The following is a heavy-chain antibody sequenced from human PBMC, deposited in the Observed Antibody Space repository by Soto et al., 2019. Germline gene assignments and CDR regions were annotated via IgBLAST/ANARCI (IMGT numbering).Heavy chain of an antibody. V-gene: IGHV3-23*01. CDR1: GFSFSTYP. D-gene: IGHD3-10*01. J-gene: IGHJ4*02. Sequence: EVQLLESGGGLVQPGGSLRLSCATSGFSFSTYPMSWVRQAPGKGLEWVTAISGNGRGTSYADSVKGRFTILRDNSKNTLYLQMNSLSAGDTAVYYCVKERSYYRSNYDHFDYWGQGTLVTVSS. CDR2: ISGNGRGT. CDR3: VKERSYYRSNYDHFDY.